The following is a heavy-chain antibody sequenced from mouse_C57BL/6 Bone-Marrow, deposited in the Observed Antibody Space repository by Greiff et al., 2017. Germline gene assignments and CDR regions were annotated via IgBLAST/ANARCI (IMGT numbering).Heavy chain of an antibody. CDR1: GYIFTEYT. D-gene: IGHD2-4*01. CDR2: FYPGSGSI. J-gene: IGHJ2*01. Sequence: QVHVKQSGAELVKPGASVKLSCKASGYIFTEYTIHWVKQRSGQGLEWIGWFYPGSGSIKYKERFKDKATLTADKSSNTVYMELSRVTSEDSAVYFCARHERYYDYEGYFDYWGQGTTLTVSS. CDR3: ARHERYYDYEGYFDY. V-gene: IGHV1-62-2*01.